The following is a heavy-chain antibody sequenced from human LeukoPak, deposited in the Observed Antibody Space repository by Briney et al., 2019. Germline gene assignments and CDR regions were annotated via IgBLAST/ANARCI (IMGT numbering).Heavy chain of an antibody. CDR2: INLSGNT. CDR3: AREAVAVGGSWFDP. J-gene: IGHJ5*02. CDR1: GGSFSGYY. V-gene: IGHV4-34*01. D-gene: IGHD6-19*01. Sequence: SETLSLTCGVFGGSFSGYYWSWIRQPPGQGLEWIGEINLSGNTNYNPSLKSRVSISVDTSKNQFSLHLTSVTAADTAVYYCAREAVAVGGSWFDPWGQGTLVTVS.